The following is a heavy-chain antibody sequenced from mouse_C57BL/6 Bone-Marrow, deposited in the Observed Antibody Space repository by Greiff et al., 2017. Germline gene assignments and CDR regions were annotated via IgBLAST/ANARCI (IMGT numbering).Heavy chain of an antibody. CDR1: GYTFTDYE. CDR3: TILRWAAY. CDR2: IDPETGGT. V-gene: IGHV1-15*01. J-gene: IGHJ3*01. Sequence: QVQLKESGAELVRPGASVTLSCKASGYTFTDYEMHWVKQTPVHGLEWIGAIDPETGGTAYNQKFKGKAILTADKSSSTAYMELRSLTSEDSAVYYCTILRWAAYWGQGTLVTVSA. D-gene: IGHD1-1*01.